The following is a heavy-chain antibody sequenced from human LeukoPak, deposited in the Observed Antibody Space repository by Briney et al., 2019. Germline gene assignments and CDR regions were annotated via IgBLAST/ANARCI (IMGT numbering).Heavy chain of an antibody. CDR2: IYYSGST. V-gene: IGHV4-59*12. J-gene: IGHJ4*02. Sequence: PSETLSLTCTVSGGSISSYYWSWIRQPPGKGLEWIGYIYYSGSTYYNPSLKSRVTISVDTSKNQFSLKLSSVTAADTAVYYCARGLKYYYDSSGYYAGRYFDYWSQGTLVTVSS. CDR1: GGSISSYY. D-gene: IGHD3-22*01. CDR3: ARGLKYYYDSSGYYAGRYFDY.